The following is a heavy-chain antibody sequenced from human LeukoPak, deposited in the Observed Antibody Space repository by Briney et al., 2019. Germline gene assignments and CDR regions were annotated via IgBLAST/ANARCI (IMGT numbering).Heavy chain of an antibody. Sequence: SETLSLTYTVSRGSISSYYWSWIRQPPGQGLEWIGYIYYSGSTDYNPSLKSRVTISVDTSKNQFSLKLSSVTAADTAVYYCARGSFDDSSGYSSFYFDYWSQGTLVTVSS. CDR2: IYYSGST. CDR3: ARGSFDDSSGYSSFYFDY. V-gene: IGHV4-59*12. D-gene: IGHD3-22*01. CDR1: RGSISSYY. J-gene: IGHJ4*02.